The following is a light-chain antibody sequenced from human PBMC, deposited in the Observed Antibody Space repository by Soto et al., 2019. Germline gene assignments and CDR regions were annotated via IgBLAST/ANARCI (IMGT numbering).Light chain of an antibody. CDR3: CSYAGSHVV. Sequence: QSVLTQPASVSGSPGQSITISCTGTSSDVGSYNLVSWYQQHPGKAPKLMIYEGSKRPSGVSNRFSGSKSGNTASLTISGLQAVDEADYYCCSYAGSHVVFGGGTKLTVL. J-gene: IGLJ2*01. CDR2: EGS. CDR1: SSDVGSYNL. V-gene: IGLV2-23*01.